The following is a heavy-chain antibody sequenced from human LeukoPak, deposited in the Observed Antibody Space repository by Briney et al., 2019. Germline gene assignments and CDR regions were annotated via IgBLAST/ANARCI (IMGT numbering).Heavy chain of an antibody. J-gene: IGHJ3*02. CDR1: GSSYTSYW. CDR3: ARQSSSWSLDAFDI. Sequence: GESLKISCKGSGSSYTSYWIGWVRQMPGKGLDWMGIIYPGDSDTRYSPSFQGQVTISADKSISTAYLQWSSLKASDTAMYYCARQSSSWSLDAFDIWGQGTMVTVSS. CDR2: IYPGDSDT. D-gene: IGHD6-13*01. V-gene: IGHV5-51*01.